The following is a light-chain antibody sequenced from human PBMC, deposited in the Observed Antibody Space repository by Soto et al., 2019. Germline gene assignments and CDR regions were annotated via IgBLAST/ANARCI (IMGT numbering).Light chain of an antibody. Sequence: QSALTQPASVSGSPGQSITISCTGTSSDVGGYNYVSWYQQHPGKAPKLMIYDVSNRHSVVSNRFSGSKSGNTASLTISGLQAEDEADYYCSSYTGSSTLYVFGTGTKLTVL. CDR2: DVS. CDR1: SSDVGGYNY. J-gene: IGLJ1*01. CDR3: SSYTGSSTLYV. V-gene: IGLV2-14*01.